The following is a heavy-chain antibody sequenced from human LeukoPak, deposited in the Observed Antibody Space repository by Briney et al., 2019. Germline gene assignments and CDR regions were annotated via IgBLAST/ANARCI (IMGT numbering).Heavy chain of an antibody. V-gene: IGHV4-59*01. D-gene: IGHD4-17*01. CDR3: ARINGVLRSYRYFDY. Sequence: SETLPLTCTVSGGSISSYYWSWIRQPPVKGLEWIGYIYYSGSTNYNPSLKSRVTISVDTSKNQFSLKLSSVTAADTAVYYCARINGVLRSYRYFDYWGQGTLVTVSS. J-gene: IGHJ4*02. CDR2: IYYSGST. CDR1: GGSISSYY.